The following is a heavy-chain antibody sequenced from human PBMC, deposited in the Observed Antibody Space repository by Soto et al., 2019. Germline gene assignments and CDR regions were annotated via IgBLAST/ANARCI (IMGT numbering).Heavy chain of an antibody. D-gene: IGHD6-19*01. CDR3: ATPGNGWHKYLHH. J-gene: IGHJ1*01. CDR2: IYYSGST. Sequence: PSETLSLTCTVSGGSISSYYWSWIRQPPGKGLEWIGYIYYSGSTNYNPSLKSRVTISVDTSKNQFSLKLSSVTAADTAVYCCATPGNGWHKYLHHWGQGTLVTVSS. CDR1: GGSISSYY. V-gene: IGHV4-59*01.